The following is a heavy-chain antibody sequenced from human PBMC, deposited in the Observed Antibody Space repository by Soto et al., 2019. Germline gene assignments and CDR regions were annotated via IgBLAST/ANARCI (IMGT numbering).Heavy chain of an antibody. D-gene: IGHD3-10*01. J-gene: IGHJ6*02. CDR2: TIPALGKT. Sequence: ASVKVSCKASGYTFTSYGISWVRQAPGQGLEWMGGTIPALGKTHYIEKFQGRVTHTVDDATRTVYMEVRDLTSEDTAIYYCARGPFRPCAMDVWGQGTTVTVSS. CDR3: ARGPFRPCAMDV. V-gene: IGHV1-18*04. CDR1: GYTFTSYG.